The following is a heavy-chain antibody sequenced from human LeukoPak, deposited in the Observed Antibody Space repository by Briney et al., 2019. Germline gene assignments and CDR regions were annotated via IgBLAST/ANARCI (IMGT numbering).Heavy chain of an antibody. CDR1: GFTFDRYS. CDR3: AKESLLWFGELSSGFDY. V-gene: IGHV3-48*01. J-gene: IGHJ4*02. D-gene: IGHD3-10*01. Sequence: GGSLRLSCAASGFTFDRYSMNWVRQAPGKGLEWVSYISSSSSTIYYADSVKGRFTISRDNSKNTLYLQMNSLRAEDTAVYYCAKESLLWFGELSSGFDYWGQGTLVTVSS. CDR2: ISSSSSTI.